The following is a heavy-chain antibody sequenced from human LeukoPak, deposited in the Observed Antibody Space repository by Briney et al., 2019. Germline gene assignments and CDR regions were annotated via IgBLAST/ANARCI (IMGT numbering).Heavy chain of an antibody. D-gene: IGHD6-6*01. CDR3: ASEYSSSGNWFDP. J-gene: IGHJ5*02. V-gene: IGHV4-30-2*01. CDR1: GGSISSGGYS. CDR2: IYHSGST. Sequence: SETLSLTCAVSGGSISSGGYSWSWIRQPPGKGLEWIGYIYHSGSTNYNPSLKSRVTISVDTSKNQFSLKLSSVTAADTAVYYCASEYSSSGNWFDPWGQGTLVTVSS.